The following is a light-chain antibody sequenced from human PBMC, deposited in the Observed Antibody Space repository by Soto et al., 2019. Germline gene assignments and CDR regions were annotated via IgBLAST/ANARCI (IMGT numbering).Light chain of an antibody. CDR3: QQYHNSPRT. Sequence: EIVLTQSPGTLSLSPGERATLSCRASQSVSSGFLAWYQQKPGQAPRLLIYAASARATGIPDRFSGSGSGTDFTLTVSILEPEDFAVYYCQQYHNSPRTFGQGTKV. CDR2: AAS. CDR1: QSVSSGF. J-gene: IGKJ1*01. V-gene: IGKV3-20*01.